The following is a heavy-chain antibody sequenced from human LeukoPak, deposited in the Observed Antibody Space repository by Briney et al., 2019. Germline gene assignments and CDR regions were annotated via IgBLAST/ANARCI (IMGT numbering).Heavy chain of an antibody. CDR3: AKHSRGYSSGWYEKYYYYMDV. V-gene: IGHV3-23*01. J-gene: IGHJ6*03. CDR1: GFTFSSYG. D-gene: IGHD6-19*01. CDR2: ISGSGGST. Sequence: PGGSLRLSCAASGFTFSSYGMSWVRQAPGKGLEWVSAISGSGGSTYYADSMKGRFTISRDNSKNTLYLQMNSLRAEDTAVYYCAKHSRGYSSGWYEKYYYYMDVWGKGTTVTISS.